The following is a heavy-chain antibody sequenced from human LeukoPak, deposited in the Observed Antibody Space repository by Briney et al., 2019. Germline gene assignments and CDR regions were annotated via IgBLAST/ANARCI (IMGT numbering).Heavy chain of an antibody. CDR3: ARDGARISGYYYGYDAFDI. CDR1: GGTFSSYA. CDR2: IIPIFGTA. V-gene: IGHV1-69*01. Sequence: ASVKVSCKASGGTFSSYAISWVRQAPGQGLEWMGGIIPIFGTANYAQKFQGRVTITADESTSTAYMELSSLRSEDTAVYYCARDGARISGYYYGYDAFDIWGQGTMVTASS. D-gene: IGHD3-22*01. J-gene: IGHJ3*02.